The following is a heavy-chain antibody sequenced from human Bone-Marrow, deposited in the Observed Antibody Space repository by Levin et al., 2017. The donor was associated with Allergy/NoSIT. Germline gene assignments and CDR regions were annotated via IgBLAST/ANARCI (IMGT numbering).Heavy chain of an antibody. CDR3: ARDPSRYYYDSSGTYYYGMDV. D-gene: IGHD3-22*01. J-gene: IGHJ6*02. Sequence: PGGSLRLSCAASGFTFSSYWMHWVRQAPGKGLVWVSRINSDGSSTSYADSVKGRFTISRDNAKNTLYLKMNSLRAEDTAVYYCARDPSRYYYDSSGTYYYGMDVWGQGTTVTVS. V-gene: IGHV3-74*01. CDR2: INSDGSST. CDR1: GFTFSSYW.